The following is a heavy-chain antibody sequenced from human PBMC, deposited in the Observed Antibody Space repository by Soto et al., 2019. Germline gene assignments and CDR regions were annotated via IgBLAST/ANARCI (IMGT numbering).Heavy chain of an antibody. CDR3: AGDLRSRGWFDP. CDR2: IYFRGSA. V-gene: IGHV4-59*02. Sequence: PSETLSLTSGVSGVSVTTHYWSWIRHSPGKGLEGIGYIYFRGSAHYNPSLNSRATIIRDTSKNQLSLYLTSVTTAESDIYYGAGDLRSRGWFDPWGQVTLVTVAS. CDR1: GVSVTTHY. J-gene: IGHJ5*02.